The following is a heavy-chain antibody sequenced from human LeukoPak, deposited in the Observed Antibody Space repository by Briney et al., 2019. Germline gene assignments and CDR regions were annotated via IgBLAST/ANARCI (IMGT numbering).Heavy chain of an antibody. V-gene: IGHV4-59*01. Sequence: KPSETLSLTCTVSGGSISSYYWSWIRQPPGKGLEWIGYIYYSGSTNYNPSLKSRVTISVDTSKNQFSLKLSSVTAADTAVYYCARFRPMLYYYDMDVWGQGTTVTVSS. CDR2: IYYSGST. J-gene: IGHJ6*02. CDR1: GGSISSYY. D-gene: IGHD2-8*01. CDR3: ARFRPMLYYYDMDV.